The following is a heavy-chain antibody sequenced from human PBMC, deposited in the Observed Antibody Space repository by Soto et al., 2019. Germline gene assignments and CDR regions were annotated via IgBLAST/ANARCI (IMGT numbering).Heavy chain of an antibody. CDR3: ARSTPWGSWSYDY. CDR2: IHSGGST. CDR1: GFTFSSYD. V-gene: IGHV3-53*01. D-gene: IGHD3-10*01. Sequence: GGSLRLSCAASGFTFSSYDMHWVRQAPGKGLEWVSVIHSGGSTYYADSVKGLFTISRGNSKNTLYLQMNSLMAEDTAVYYCARSTPWGSWSYDYWGQGTLVTVSS. J-gene: IGHJ4*02.